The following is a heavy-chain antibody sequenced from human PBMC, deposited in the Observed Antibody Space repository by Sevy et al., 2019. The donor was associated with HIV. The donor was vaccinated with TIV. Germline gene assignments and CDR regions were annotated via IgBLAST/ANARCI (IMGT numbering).Heavy chain of an antibody. CDR3: ARDRIKAARFQH. J-gene: IGHJ1*01. V-gene: IGHV3-23*01. D-gene: IGHD6-13*01. Sequence: GESLKISCAASGFIFSGYGMSWVRQAPGQGLEWVSAISGSGGSTYYADSVKGRFTISRDNFRNTLYLQMNSLRAEDTAVYYCARDRIKAARFQHWGQGTLVTVS. CDR1: GFIFSGYG. CDR2: ISGSGGST.